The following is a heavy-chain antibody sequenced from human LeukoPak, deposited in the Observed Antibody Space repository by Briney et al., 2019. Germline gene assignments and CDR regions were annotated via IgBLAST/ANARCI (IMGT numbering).Heavy chain of an antibody. J-gene: IGHJ6*03. D-gene: IGHD6-13*01. Sequence: ASVKVSCKASGGTFSSYGISWVRQAPGQGLEWMGWISAYNGNTNYAQKLQGRVTMTTDTSTSTAYMELRSPRSDDTAVYYCAREGPPLLSSSWRRVYYMDVWGKGTTVTVSS. CDR3: AREGPPLLSSSWRRVYYMDV. CDR2: ISAYNGNT. V-gene: IGHV1-18*01. CDR1: GGTFSSYG.